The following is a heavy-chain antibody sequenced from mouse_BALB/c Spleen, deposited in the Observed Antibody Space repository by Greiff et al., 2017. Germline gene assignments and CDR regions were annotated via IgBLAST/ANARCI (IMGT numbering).Heavy chain of an antibody. Sequence: EVKLEESGGGLVKPGGSLKLSCAASGFTFSDYYMYWVRQTPEKRLEWVATISDGGSYTYYPDSVKGRFTISRDNAKNNLYLQMSSLKSEDTAMYYCARDYDGGMDYWGQGTSVTVSS. CDR3: ARDYDGGMDY. V-gene: IGHV5-4*02. CDR2: ISDGGSYT. CDR1: GFTFSDYY. J-gene: IGHJ4*01. D-gene: IGHD2-12*01.